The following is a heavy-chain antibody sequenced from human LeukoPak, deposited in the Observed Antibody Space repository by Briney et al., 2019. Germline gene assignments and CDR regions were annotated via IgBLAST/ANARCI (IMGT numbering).Heavy chain of an antibody. CDR1: GGSISSYY. Sequence: PSETLSLTCTVSGGSISSYYWSWIRQPPGKGLEWIGYISNSGSTNYNPSLKSRVTISVDTSKNQFSLKVRSVTAADTAVYYCAREPDAFDIWGQGTMVTVSS. CDR3: AREPDAFDI. J-gene: IGHJ3*02. CDR2: ISNSGST. V-gene: IGHV4-59*01.